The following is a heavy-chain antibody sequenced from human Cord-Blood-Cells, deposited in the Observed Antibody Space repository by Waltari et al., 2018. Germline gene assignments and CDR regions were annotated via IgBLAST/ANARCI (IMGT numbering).Heavy chain of an antibody. CDR1: GGSFSGYY. D-gene: IGHD3-3*01. CDR3: ASRSSQYYDFWSGYYDAFDI. CDR2: INHSGST. J-gene: IGHJ3*02. V-gene: IGHV4-34*01. Sequence: QVQLQQWGAGLLKPSETLSLTCAVYGGSFSGYYWSWIRQPPGKGLEWIGEINHSGSTNYNPSLKSRATISVDTSKNQFSLKLSSVTAADTAVYYCASRSSQYYDFWSGYYDAFDIWGQGTMVTVSS.